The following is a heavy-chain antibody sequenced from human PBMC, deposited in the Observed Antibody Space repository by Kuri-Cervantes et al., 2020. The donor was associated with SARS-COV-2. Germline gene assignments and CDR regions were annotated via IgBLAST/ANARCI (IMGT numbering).Heavy chain of an antibody. J-gene: IGHJ3*02. V-gene: IGHV1-18*01. CDR3: ARETGWEYRLLDDAFDI. Sequence: ASVKVSCKASGYTFTSYGISWVRQAPGQGLEWMGWISAYNGNTNYAQKLQGRVTMTTDTSTSTAYMELRSLRSDDTAVYYCARETGWEYRLLDDAFDIWGQGTMVTVSS. D-gene: IGHD2-2*01. CDR2: ISAYNGNT. CDR1: GYTFTSYG.